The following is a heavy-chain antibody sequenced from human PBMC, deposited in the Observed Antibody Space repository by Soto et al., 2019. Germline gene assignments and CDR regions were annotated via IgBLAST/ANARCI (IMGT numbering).Heavy chain of an antibody. Sequence: QVQLQESGPGLVKPSQTLSLTCTVSGGSISSGGYYWSWIRQHPGKGLEWVGYIYYSGSTYYNPSLRSRVTISIDTSKNQFSLKLGSVTAADTAVYYCAREHYYESSGLDYWGQGTLVTVSS. V-gene: IGHV4-31*03. J-gene: IGHJ4*02. CDR1: GGSISSGGYY. CDR3: AREHYYESSGLDY. D-gene: IGHD3-22*01. CDR2: IYYSGST.